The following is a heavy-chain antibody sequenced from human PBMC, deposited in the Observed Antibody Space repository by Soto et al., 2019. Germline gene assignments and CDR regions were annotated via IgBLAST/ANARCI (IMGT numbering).Heavy chain of an antibody. CDR1: GFTFSSYG. Sequence: GGSLRLSCAASGFTFSSYGMHWVRQAPGKGLEWVAVISYDGSNKYYADSVKGRFTISRDNSKNTLYLQMNSLRAEDTAVYYCAKEEQTGTTYYFDYWGQGTLVTVSS. CDR2: ISYDGSNK. CDR3: AKEEQTGTTYYFDY. D-gene: IGHD1-7*01. J-gene: IGHJ4*02. V-gene: IGHV3-30*18.